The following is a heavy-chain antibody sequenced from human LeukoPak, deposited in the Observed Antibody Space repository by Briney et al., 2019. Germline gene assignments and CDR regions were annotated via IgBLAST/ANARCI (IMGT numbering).Heavy chain of an antibody. Sequence: SETLSLTCTVSGGSISSYYWSWIRQPPGRGLEYIGYIYYSGSTNYNPSLKSRVTISVDTSKNQFSLKLSSVTAADTAVYYCARTEESGYSYGYFGYYYYMDVWGKGTTVTISS. V-gene: IGHV4-59*01. J-gene: IGHJ6*03. CDR2: IYYSGST. CDR1: GGSISSYY. D-gene: IGHD5-18*01. CDR3: ARTEESGYSYGYFGYYYYMDV.